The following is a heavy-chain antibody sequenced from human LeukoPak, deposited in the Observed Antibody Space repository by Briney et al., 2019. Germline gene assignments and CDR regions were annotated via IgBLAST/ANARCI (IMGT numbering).Heavy chain of an antibody. CDR1: GYTFTDSY. V-gene: IGHV1-2*02. Sequence: ASVKVSCKASGYTFTDSYMHXMRQXPGXGXEWMGWINPNSDTNYAQKFQGRVTMTRDTSISTADMELNSLTSDDTGVYYCARDRGGNSFDFWGQGTLVTVSS. CDR3: ARDRGGNSFDF. CDR2: INPNSDT. J-gene: IGHJ4*02. D-gene: IGHD4-23*01.